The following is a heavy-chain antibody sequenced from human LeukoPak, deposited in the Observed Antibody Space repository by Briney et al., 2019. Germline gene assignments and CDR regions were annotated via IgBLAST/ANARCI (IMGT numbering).Heavy chain of an antibody. CDR1: GYSFTSYW. Sequence: GESLKISCKGSGYSFTSYWILWMRQMPGKGLEWMGIIYPGDSDTRYSPSFQGQVTISVDKSISTAYLQWSSLRASDTAMYYCAKSIFGGGYVDAFDIWGQGTVVTVSS. J-gene: IGHJ3*02. D-gene: IGHD3-3*01. V-gene: IGHV5-51*01. CDR2: IYPGDSDT. CDR3: AKSIFGGGYVDAFDI.